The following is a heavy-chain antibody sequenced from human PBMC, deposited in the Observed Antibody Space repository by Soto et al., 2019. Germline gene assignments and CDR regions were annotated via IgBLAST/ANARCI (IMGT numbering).Heavy chain of an antibody. D-gene: IGHD2-2*01. J-gene: IGHJ4*02. V-gene: IGHV1-46*01. CDR3: AREVVVVPGDQPSSFDS. Sequence: GASVKVSCKASGYPSTSYYMHWLRQAPGQGLEWMGVLNPTGGSTTYAQNFQGRVTMTRDTSTSTVYVELSSLRSGDTAVYYCAREVVVVPGDQPSSFDSWGQGTLVTVSS. CDR1: GYPSTSYY. CDR2: LNPTGGST.